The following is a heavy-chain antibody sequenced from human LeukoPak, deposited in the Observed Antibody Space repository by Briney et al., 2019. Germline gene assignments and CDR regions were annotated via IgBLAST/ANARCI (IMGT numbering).Heavy chain of an antibody. J-gene: IGHJ5*02. V-gene: IGHV3-72*01. CDR3: AREVTGYSYGPNWFDP. CDR1: GFTFSDHY. D-gene: IGHD5-18*01. Sequence: PGGSLRLSCAASGFTFSDHYMDWVRQAPGKGLEWVGRTRNKANSYTTEYAASVKGRFTISRDDSKNSLYQQMNSLKTEDTAVYYCAREVTGYSYGPNWFDPWGQGTLVTVSS. CDR2: TRNKANSYTT.